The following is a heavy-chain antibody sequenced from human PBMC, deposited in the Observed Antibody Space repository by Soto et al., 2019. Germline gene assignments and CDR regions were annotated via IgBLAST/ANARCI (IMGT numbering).Heavy chain of an antibody. D-gene: IGHD2-15*01. CDR2: ISYDGSNK. V-gene: IGHV3-30*03. Sequence: QVQLVESGGGVVQPGRSLRLSCAASGFPFSSYGMHWVRQAPGKGLEWVAHISYDGSNKHYTDSVKGRFTISRDNSKNMLYLQKSSRRAEDTAVYYCAGGQYYFDYCGQGTRVSV. CDR3: AGGQYYFDY. CDR1: GFPFSSYG. J-gene: IGHJ4*02.